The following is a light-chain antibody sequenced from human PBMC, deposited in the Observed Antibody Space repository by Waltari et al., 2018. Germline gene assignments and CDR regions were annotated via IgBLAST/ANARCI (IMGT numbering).Light chain of an antibody. V-gene: IGKV3-11*01. CDR1: QSVSSY. J-gene: IGKJ4*01. CDR3: QQRSNWPPLT. CDR2: DAS. Sequence: EIVLTQSPATLSLSPGERATLPCRASQSVSSYLAWYQQKPGQAPRLLLYDASTRATGIPARFSGSGSGTDFTLTISSLEPEDFAVYYCQQRSNWPPLTFGGGTKVEIK.